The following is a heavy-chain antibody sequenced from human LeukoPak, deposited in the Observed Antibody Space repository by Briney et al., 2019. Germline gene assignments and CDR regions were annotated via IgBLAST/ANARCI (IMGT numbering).Heavy chain of an antibody. CDR3: ANRLGSGSYNWFDP. J-gene: IGHJ5*02. CDR2: IIPVFGAA. Sequence: SVKVSCKASGGTFNNYAISWVRQAPGQGLEWMGGIIPVFGAATYARNFQGRVTITADESTSTAYMELSSLRSEDTAVYYCANRLGSGSYNWFDPWGQGTLVTVSA. D-gene: IGHD3-10*01. CDR1: GGTFNNYA. V-gene: IGHV1-69*13.